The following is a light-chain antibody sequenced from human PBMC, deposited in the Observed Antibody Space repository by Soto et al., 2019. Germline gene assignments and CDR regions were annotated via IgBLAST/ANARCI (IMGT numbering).Light chain of an antibody. Sequence: DIVMTQSPLSLPVTPGEPASISCRSTQSLMHSNGYNYLDWYLQKPGQSPQLLIYLGSNRASGVPDRFSGSGSGTRFTLKISRVEADDVGVYYCMQALKTQITFGQGTRLEIK. CDR1: QSLMHSNGYNY. CDR2: LGS. CDR3: MQALKTQIT. J-gene: IGKJ5*01. V-gene: IGKV2-28*01.